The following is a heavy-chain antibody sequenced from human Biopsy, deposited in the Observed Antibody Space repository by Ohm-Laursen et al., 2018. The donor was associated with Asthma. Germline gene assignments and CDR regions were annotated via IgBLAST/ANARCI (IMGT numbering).Heavy chain of an antibody. Sequence: SLRLSCSASGFAVSRDHMFWVRQAPGKGLEWVAVISFDGTNKYYADSVKGRFTISRDNSKNTLDLQMNSLSAEDSAVYYCARGDSSNWSHYYFDYWGQGTLVTVSS. CDR2: ISFDGTNK. CDR3: ARGDSSNWSHYYFDY. V-gene: IGHV3-30*03. CDR1: GFAVSRDH. D-gene: IGHD3-22*01. J-gene: IGHJ4*02.